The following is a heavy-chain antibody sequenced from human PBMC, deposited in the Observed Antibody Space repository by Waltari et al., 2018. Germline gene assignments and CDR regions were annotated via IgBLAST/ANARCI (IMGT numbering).Heavy chain of an antibody. V-gene: IGHV3-7*01. J-gene: IGHJ4*02. D-gene: IGHD3-16*01. CDR3: VRGGGVLDY. CDR1: GFTFSAFW. CDR2: IKPDGGEG. Sequence: EVQLVESGGGLVQPGGSLRLSCAASGFTFSAFWMSWARQAPGRGPEWLGKIKPDGGEGYYVDSVRGRVTISRDNAKNSLFLQMNGLGVEDTAVYHCVRGGGVLDYWGQGTLVTVSS.